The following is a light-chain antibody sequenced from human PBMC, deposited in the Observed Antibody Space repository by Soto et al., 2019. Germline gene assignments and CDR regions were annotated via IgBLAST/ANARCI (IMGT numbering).Light chain of an antibody. CDR1: QSVGIY. V-gene: IGKV3-11*01. CDR2: DAS. J-gene: IGKJ5*01. CDR3: QQGNNWPLIS. Sequence: EIVLAQSPATLSLSPGERATISCRASQSVGIYLAWYQQKPGQAPRLLIYDASNRATDIPAKFSASGSGTDFSLTISSLEPEGFAIYYCQQGNNWPLISFGQGTRLEIK.